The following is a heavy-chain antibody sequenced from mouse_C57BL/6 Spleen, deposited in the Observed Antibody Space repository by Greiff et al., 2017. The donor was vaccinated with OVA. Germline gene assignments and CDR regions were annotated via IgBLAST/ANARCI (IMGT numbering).Heavy chain of an antibody. D-gene: IGHD1-3*01. Sequence: QVQLQQSGAELVKPGASVKLSCKASGYTFTGYWIEWVKQRPGHGLEWIGVILPGSGSTNYNEKFKGKATLTADTSSSTAYMQLSSLTSEDSAIYYCARTDITAEDATEFDDWGKGTTVTVSA. CDR3: ARTDITAEDATEFDD. CDR1: GYTFTGYW. CDR2: ILPGSGST. V-gene: IGHV1-9*01. J-gene: IGHJ1*03.